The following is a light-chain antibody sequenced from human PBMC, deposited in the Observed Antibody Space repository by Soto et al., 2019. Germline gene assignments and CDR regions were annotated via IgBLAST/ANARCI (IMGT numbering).Light chain of an antibody. V-gene: IGKV1-5*01. CDR3: QQYGSYWT. CDR1: QSINRW. CDR2: DAS. J-gene: IGKJ1*01. Sequence: IQMTQSPSTLSASIGDTVTITCRASQSINRWLAWYQQKPGEAPKLLIYDASSLESGVPSRFSGTGSGTEFTLIISGLQPDDFATYYCQQYGSYWTFGQGTKVEIK.